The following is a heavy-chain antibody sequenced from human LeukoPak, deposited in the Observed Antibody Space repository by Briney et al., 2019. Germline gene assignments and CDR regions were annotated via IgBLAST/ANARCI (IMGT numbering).Heavy chain of an antibody. CDR3: SSRPHSDY. J-gene: IGHJ4*02. CDR1: GLTFSGYE. D-gene: IGHD6-13*01. CDR2: IDNSGRTI. Sequence: GGSLRLSCAASGLTFSGYEMNWVRQAPGKGLEWVSYIDNSGRTIYYADSVKGRFTISRDNAKNSLYLQMNSLRVEDTAVYYCSSRPHSDYWGQGILVTVSS. V-gene: IGHV3-48*03.